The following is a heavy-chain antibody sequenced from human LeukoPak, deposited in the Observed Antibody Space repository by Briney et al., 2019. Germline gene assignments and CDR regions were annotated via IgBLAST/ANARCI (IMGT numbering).Heavy chain of an antibody. CDR3: ANRVAQHDS. CDR1: GFTFSSYA. J-gene: IGHJ5*02. CDR2: IPSSGPIT. Sequence: GGSLRLSCAASGFTFSSYAMSWVHQAPGKGLEWVSGIPSSGPITYYADSVKGRFTISRDNSKNTLYLQMNSLTAEDTGIYYCANRVAQHDSWGQGTLVTVSS. D-gene: IGHD3-3*01. V-gene: IGHV3-23*01.